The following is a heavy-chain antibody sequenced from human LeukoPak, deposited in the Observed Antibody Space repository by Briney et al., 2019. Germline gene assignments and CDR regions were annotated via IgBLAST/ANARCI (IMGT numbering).Heavy chain of an antibody. CDR3: SRESGPFCPFGY. D-gene: IGHD1-26*01. CDR1: GGSISGTNW. J-gene: IGHJ4*02. CDR2: ISLAGQT. V-gene: IGHV4/OR15-8*02. Sequence: PSETLSLTCGVSGGSISGTNWWSWVRQPPGQGLEGIGEISLAGQTNYNPSLNGRVTISLDKSSNQLSLHLTAVTAADTATYFCSRESGPFCPFGYWGQGPPVSVSS.